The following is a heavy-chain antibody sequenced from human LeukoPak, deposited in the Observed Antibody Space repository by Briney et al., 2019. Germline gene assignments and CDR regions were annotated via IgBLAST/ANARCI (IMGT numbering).Heavy chain of an antibody. CDR2: ISPGGPT. CDR3: ARGPIDFWSGYNFGY. J-gene: IGHJ4*02. D-gene: IGHD3-3*01. V-gene: IGHV3-23*01. Sequence: PGGSLRLSCAGSGFPFSSHGMNWVRQAPGKGLEWVSGISPGGPTYYADSVKGRFSISRDDSKNTFYLQMNSLRAEDTAVYYCARGPIDFWSGYNFGYWGQGTLVTVSS. CDR1: GFPFSSHG.